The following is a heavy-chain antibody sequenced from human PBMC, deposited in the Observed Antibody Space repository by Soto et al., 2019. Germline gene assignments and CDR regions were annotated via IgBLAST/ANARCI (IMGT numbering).Heavy chain of an antibody. V-gene: IGHV4-30-2*01. Sequence: KPSETLSLTCAVSGGSISSGGYSWSWIRQPPGKGLEWIGYIYHSGSTYYNPSLKSRVTISVDRSKNQFSLKLSSVTAADTAVYYCARVRYCSGGSCYSGYYYYGMDVWGQGTTVTVSS. D-gene: IGHD2-15*01. J-gene: IGHJ6*02. CDR2: IYHSGST. CDR1: GGSISSGGYS. CDR3: ARVRYCSGGSCYSGYYYYGMDV.